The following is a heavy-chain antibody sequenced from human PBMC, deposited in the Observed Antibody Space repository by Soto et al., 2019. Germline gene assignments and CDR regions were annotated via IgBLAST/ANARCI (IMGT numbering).Heavy chain of an antibody. D-gene: IGHD1-20*01. J-gene: IGHJ4*02. CDR1: GGSISGSYYY. CDR2: VFYTGFT. CDR3: ATSQKGYNWNCFDH. V-gene: IGHV4-39*01. Sequence: SETLSLTCAVSGGSISGSYYYWGWIRQSPGKGPEWLGSVFYTGFTSYNPCLESRGSVSVDTCKNQFSLKVSGVSAADTAVYYCATSQKGYNWNCFDHWGQGALVTVYS.